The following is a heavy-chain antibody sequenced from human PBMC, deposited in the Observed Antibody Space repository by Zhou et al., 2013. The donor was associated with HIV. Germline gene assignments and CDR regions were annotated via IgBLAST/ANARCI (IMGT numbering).Heavy chain of an antibody. V-gene: IGHV1-69*05. CDR3: ARDLGYSGSYFDL. J-gene: IGHJ4*02. Sequence: QVHLVQSGAEVKKPGSSVKVSCKASGGSFSSDAVNWVRQAPGQGLEWLGAIIPMLRTPNYAQKFKGRVTITTDDSTNTAYMELSSLTSEDTAVYYCARDLGYSGSYFDLLGPGNPGHRSPQ. CDR2: IIPMLRTP. D-gene: IGHD1-26*01. CDR1: GGSFSSDA.